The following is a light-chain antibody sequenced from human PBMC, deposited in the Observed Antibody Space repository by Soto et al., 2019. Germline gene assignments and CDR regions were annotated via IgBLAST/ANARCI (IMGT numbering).Light chain of an antibody. Sequence: QSVLTQPPSVSGAPGQRVTISCTGSSSNIGAGYDVHWYQQLPGTAPKLLIYGNSNRPSGVPDRFSGSKSGTSASLAITGLQAEDEADYHCQSYDSSLNFVVFGGGTKLTVL. CDR3: QSYDSSLNFVV. V-gene: IGLV1-40*01. CDR1: SSNIGAGYD. CDR2: GNS. J-gene: IGLJ2*01.